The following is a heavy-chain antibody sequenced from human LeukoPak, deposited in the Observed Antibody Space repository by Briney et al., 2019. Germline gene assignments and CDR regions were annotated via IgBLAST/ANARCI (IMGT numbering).Heavy chain of an antibody. D-gene: IGHD5-24*01. CDR1: GFTFSRYA. V-gene: IGHV3-30*03. CDR3: ARDSREDNNLAYNFDY. CDR2: MSTDGSSA. Sequence: GRSLRLSCAASGFTFSRYAMHWVRQAPGKGLEWVAMMSTDGSSAYYADSVRGRFTISRDNSDSTVDLQMNRLRDEDTAVYYCARDSREDNNLAYNFDYWGRGNRVTVS. J-gene: IGHJ4*02.